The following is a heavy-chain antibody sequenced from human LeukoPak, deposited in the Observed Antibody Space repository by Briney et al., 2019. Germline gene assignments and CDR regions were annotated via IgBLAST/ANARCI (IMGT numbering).Heavy chain of an antibody. Sequence: PSETLSLTCTVSGGSISSYYWSWIRQPPGKGLEWIGYIYYSGSTNYNPSLKSRVTISVDTSKNQFSLKLSSVTAADTAVYYCAREYYYESSGYLDYWGQGSLVTVSS. CDR2: IYYSGST. CDR3: AREYYYESSGYLDY. V-gene: IGHV4-59*01. CDR1: GGSISSYY. D-gene: IGHD3-22*01. J-gene: IGHJ4*02.